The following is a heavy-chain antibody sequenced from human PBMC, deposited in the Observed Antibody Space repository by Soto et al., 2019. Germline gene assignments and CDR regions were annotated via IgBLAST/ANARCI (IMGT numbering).Heavy chain of an antibody. CDR3: ARWDYDFRDAFDI. CDR2: INHSGRT. CDR1: GESFGYYY. V-gene: IGHV4-34*01. Sequence: QVQLQQWGTGLLKPSETLSRTCGVYGESFGYYYWSWIRQPPRKGLEWIGDINHSGRTKYKSSLKSQVTISIDTSSTQFSLKMTSVTAADAAVYYCARWDYDFRDAFDIWGQGTMVTVSS. J-gene: IGHJ3*02. D-gene: IGHD3-3*01.